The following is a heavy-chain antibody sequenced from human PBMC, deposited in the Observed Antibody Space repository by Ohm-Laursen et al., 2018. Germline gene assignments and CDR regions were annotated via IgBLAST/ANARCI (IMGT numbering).Heavy chain of an antibody. CDR2: IHSSGST. Sequence: SETLSLTCTVSGGSISGYYWSWIRQTAGKGLEWIGRIHSSGSTNYNPSLQSRVTMSEDTSKNQFSLKLSSVTAADTAVYYCARNFNWENPYNFAYWGQGILVTASS. CDR1: GGSISGYY. J-gene: IGHJ4*02. V-gene: IGHV4-4*07. D-gene: IGHD3-9*01. CDR3: ARNFNWENPYNFAY.